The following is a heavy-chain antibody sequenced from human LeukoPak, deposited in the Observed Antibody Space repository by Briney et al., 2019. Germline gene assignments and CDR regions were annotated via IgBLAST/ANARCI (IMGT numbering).Heavy chain of an antibody. CDR3: ARDLLRGGLLFEN. D-gene: IGHD3-16*01. V-gene: IGHV4-59*01. CDR1: GGSISSYY. Sequence: PSETLSLTCTVSGGSISSYYWSRIRQPPGKGLEWIGYIYYSGSTNYNPSLKSRVTISVDTSKNQFSLKLSSVTAADTAVYYCARDLLRGGLLFENWGQGTLVTVSS. CDR2: IYYSGST. J-gene: IGHJ4*02.